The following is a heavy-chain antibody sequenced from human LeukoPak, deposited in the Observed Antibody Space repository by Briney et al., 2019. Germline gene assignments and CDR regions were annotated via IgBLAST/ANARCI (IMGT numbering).Heavy chain of an antibody. V-gene: IGHV4-34*01. CDR2: INHSGST. D-gene: IGHD1-7*01. CDR1: GGSFSGYY. Sequence: SETLSLTCAVYGGSFSGYYWSWIRQPPGKGLEWIGEINHSGSTNYNPSLKSRVTISVDTSKNQFSLKLSSVTAADTAVYYCARNFRHNFDYWGQGTLVTVSS. J-gene: IGHJ4*02. CDR3: ARNFRHNFDY.